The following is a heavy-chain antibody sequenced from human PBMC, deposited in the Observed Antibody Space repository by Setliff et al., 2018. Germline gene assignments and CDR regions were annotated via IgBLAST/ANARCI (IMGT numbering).Heavy chain of an antibody. CDR3: AIPSSGNYYFDY. CDR2: IIPIFGTA. V-gene: IGHV1-69*13. Sequence: ASVKVSCKASGGTFSSYAITWVRQAPGQGLEWMGGIIPIFGTAKYAQKFQGRVTITADQSTRTAYMELSSLRSEDTAVYYCAIPSSGNYYFDYWGQGTLVTVSS. J-gene: IGHJ4*02. D-gene: IGHD1-26*01. CDR1: GGTFSSYA.